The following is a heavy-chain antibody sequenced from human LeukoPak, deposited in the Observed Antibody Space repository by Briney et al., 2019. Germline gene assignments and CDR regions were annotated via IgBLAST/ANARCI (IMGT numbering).Heavy chain of an antibody. CDR3: TTYGSGRKFDY. Sequence: GGSLRLSCAASGFTFSSYGMHWVRQAPGKGLEWVAFIRYDGNNKYYADSVKGRFTISRDNSKNTLYLQMNSLKSEDTAVYYCTTYGSGRKFDYWGQGILVTVSS. J-gene: IGHJ4*02. CDR1: GFTFSSYG. V-gene: IGHV3-30*02. CDR2: IRYDGNNK. D-gene: IGHD3-10*01.